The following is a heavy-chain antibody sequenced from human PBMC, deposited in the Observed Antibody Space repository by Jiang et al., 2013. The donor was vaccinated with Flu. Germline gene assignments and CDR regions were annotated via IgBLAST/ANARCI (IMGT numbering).Heavy chain of an antibody. CDR2: INTNTGNP. CDR1: GYSFSNYA. CDR3: ARVGEASDTSGYYDY. Sequence: QSGSELKKPGASVKVSCKASGYSFSNYAMNWVRQAPGQGLEWMGWINTNTGNPTFAQGFTGRFVFSLDTSVATAYLQISSLKAEDTAVYYCARVGEASDTSGYYDYWGQGTLVTVSS. J-gene: IGHJ4*02. D-gene: IGHD3-22*01. V-gene: IGHV7-4-1*02.